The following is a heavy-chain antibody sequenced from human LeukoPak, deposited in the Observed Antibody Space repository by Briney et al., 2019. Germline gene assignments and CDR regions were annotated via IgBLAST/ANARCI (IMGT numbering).Heavy chain of an antibody. V-gene: IGHV4-59*02. Sequence: PSETLSLTCTVSGDSVSNYYWSWIRQPPGKRLEWIGCIYYSESATYNPSLKSRVTISLDTSKNQFFLKLSSVTAADTAVYCCARKRSFDLWGQGTLVTVSS. CDR1: GDSVSNYY. CDR2: IYYSESA. D-gene: IGHD3-9*01. J-gene: IGHJ4*02. CDR3: ARKRSFDL.